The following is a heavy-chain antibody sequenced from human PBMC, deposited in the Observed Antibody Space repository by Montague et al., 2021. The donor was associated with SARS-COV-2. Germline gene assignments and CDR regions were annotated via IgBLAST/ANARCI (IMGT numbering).Heavy chain of an antibody. CDR1: GGSISSGGYY. D-gene: IGHD4-17*01. Sequence: TLSLTCTVSGGSISSGGYYWSWIRQHPGKGLVWIGYIYYSGSTYYNPSLKSRVTISVDTSKNQFSLKLSSVTAADTAVYYCARDIGGSTVTTGGFDYWGQGTLVTVSS. CDR3: ARDIGGSTVTTGGFDY. CDR2: IYYSGST. V-gene: IGHV4-31*03. J-gene: IGHJ4*02.